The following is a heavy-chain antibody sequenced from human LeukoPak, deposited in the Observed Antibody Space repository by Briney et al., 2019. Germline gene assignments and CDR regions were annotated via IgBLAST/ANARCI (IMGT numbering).Heavy chain of an antibody. CDR3: VREARGYHYTYFDY. V-gene: IGHV3-13*01. Sequence: GGSLRLSYTASGFTLGSHDMHWVRQIPGQGLEWVAAVSSGFHAFFADSVQGRFTVSREDARNSLYLQMNSLRAGDTAVYYCVREARGYHYTYFDYWGQGTLVTVSS. CDR2: VSSGFHA. J-gene: IGHJ4*02. CDR1: GFTLGSHD. D-gene: IGHD5-18*01.